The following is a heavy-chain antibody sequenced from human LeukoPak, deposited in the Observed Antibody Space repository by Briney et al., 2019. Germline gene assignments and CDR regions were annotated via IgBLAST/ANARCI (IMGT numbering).Heavy chain of an antibody. CDR2: IDPSDSYT. D-gene: IGHD6-13*01. CDR3: ARHRSSWFTFDY. Sequence: KHGASLQISCKGSGXIFTSYCITWVRQLPGKGVEWMGRIDPSDSYTNYSPSFQGHVTISADKSISTAYLQWSSLKASDTAMYYCARHRSSWFTFDYWGQGTLVAVSS. J-gene: IGHJ4*02. V-gene: IGHV5-10-1*01. CDR1: GXIFTSYC.